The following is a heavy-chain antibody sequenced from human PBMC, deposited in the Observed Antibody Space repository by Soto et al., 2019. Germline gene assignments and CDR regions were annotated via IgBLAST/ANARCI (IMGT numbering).Heavy chain of an antibody. CDR2: VNPNGGAT. J-gene: IGHJ6*02. V-gene: IGHV1-2*02. CDR3: ARVRDYSNSMDV. D-gene: IGHD4-4*01. CDR1: GYTFTDYY. Sequence: GASVKVSCKASGYTFTDYYVHWVRQAPGQGLEWMGWVNPNGGATCYAQSFQGGVTMTWDTSITTAFMEVSRLRSDDTAVYYCARVRDYSNSMDVWGQGTTVTVSS.